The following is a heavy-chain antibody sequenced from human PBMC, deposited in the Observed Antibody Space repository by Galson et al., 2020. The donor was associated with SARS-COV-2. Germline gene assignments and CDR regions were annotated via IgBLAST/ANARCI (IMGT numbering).Heavy chain of an antibody. CDR3: ARVAVYYYGSGTYSEYYYAMDV. Sequence: ASETLSLTCTVSGGSVSSGTYYWNWIRQPPGKGLEWIGNFCYSGSTNYNPSLKSRVTISVDSSKNQFSLKLSSVTAADSAVYYCARVAVYYYGSGTYSEYYYAMDVWGQGTTVTVSS. V-gene: IGHV4-61*01. J-gene: IGHJ6*02. CDR2: FCYSGST. D-gene: IGHD3-10*01. CDR1: GGSVSSGTYY.